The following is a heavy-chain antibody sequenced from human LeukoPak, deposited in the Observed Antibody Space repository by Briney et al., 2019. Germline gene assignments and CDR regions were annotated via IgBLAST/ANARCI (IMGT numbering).Heavy chain of an antibody. Sequence: AASVKVSCTASGYTFTANYMHWVRQAPGQGLEWMGWINPRSGGTNYGEKFRGRVTMTRDTSITTAYMELSSLRFDDTAVYYCARGSGTSWFDYWGQGTLVTVSS. CDR2: INPRSGGT. D-gene: IGHD2-2*01. J-gene: IGHJ4*02. V-gene: IGHV1-2*02. CDR1: GYTFTANY. CDR3: ARGSGTSWFDY.